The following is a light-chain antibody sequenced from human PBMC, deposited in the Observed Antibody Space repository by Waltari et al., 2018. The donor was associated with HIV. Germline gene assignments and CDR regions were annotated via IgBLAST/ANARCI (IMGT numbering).Light chain of an antibody. Sequence: QSALSQPASVSASPGQSFAIPCSGSASDIGRYNYVSWYQQHPDRAPTLILFDVNNRPSGISDRFSGSKSGTTASLTISTVRTDDEADYYCASYTVNSTGVFGTGTKLSVL. V-gene: IGLV2-14*03. CDR3: ASYTVNSTGV. CDR1: ASDIGRYNY. J-gene: IGLJ1*01. CDR2: DVN.